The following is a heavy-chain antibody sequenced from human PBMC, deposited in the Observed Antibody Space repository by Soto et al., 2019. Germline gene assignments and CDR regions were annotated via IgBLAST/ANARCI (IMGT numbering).Heavy chain of an antibody. CDR1: GFTFSSYG. J-gene: IGHJ4*02. CDR2: ISYDGSNK. CDR3: AKDVDSSGYYY. D-gene: IGHD3-22*01. V-gene: IGHV3-30*18. Sequence: QVQLVESGGGVVQPGRSLRLSCAASGFTFSSYGMHWVRQAPGKGLEWVAVISYDGSNKYYADSVKGRFTISRDNSKNTLYLQMNSLRAEDTAVYYCAKDVDSSGYYYWGQGTLVTVSS.